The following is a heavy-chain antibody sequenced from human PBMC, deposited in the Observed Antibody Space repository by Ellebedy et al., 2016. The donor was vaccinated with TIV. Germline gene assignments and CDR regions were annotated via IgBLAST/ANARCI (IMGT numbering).Heavy chain of an antibody. Sequence: SLKISXAASGFTFDDYAMHWVRQAPGKGLEWVSGISWNSGSIGYADSVKGRFTISRDNAKNSLYLQMNSLRAEDTALYYCAKAKGYDSSGGFDYWGQGTLVTVSS. J-gene: IGHJ4*02. D-gene: IGHD3-22*01. V-gene: IGHV3-9*01. CDR2: ISWNSGSI. CDR1: GFTFDDYA. CDR3: AKAKGYDSSGGFDY.